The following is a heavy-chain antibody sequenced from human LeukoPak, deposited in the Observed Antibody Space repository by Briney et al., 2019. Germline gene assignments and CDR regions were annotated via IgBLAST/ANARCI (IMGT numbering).Heavy chain of an antibody. CDR2: INPNSGGT. D-gene: IGHD2-2*01. J-gene: IGHJ5*02. Sequence: ASVKVSCKASGYTFTGYYVHWVRQAPGQGLEWMGWINPNSGGTNYAQKFQGRVTMTRDTSISTAYMELSRLRSDDTAVYYCARRAGKIVVVPAAILFDPWGQGTLVTVSS. CDR1: GYTFTGYY. CDR3: ARRAGKIVVVPAAILFDP. V-gene: IGHV1-2*02.